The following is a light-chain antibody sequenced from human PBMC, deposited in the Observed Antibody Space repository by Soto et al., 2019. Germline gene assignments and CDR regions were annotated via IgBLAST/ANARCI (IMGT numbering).Light chain of an antibody. CDR1: QGISSY. J-gene: IGKJ5*01. Sequence: AIHMTQSPSSLSASVGDRVTITCRASQGISSYLAWYQQKPGKAPKVLIYDASSLGSGVPSRFSGSGSETDFTLTISGLQSEDSAVYFCQQYNNWPFSFGQGTRLEIK. V-gene: IGKV1D-13*01. CDR2: DAS. CDR3: QQYNNWPFS.